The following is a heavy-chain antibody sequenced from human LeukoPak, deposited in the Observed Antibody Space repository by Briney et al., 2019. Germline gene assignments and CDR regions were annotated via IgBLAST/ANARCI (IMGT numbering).Heavy chain of an antibody. Sequence: GGSLRLSCAASGFTFSSYAMSWVRQAPGKGLEWVSVIYSGGTTYYADSVKGRFTLSRDISKNSVYLQMQSLRDEDTAVYYCARGDYGSGLDTYAFDIWGQGTMVTVSS. CDR3: ARGDYGSGLDTYAFDI. CDR1: GFTFSSYA. D-gene: IGHD4-17*01. CDR2: IYSGGTT. J-gene: IGHJ3*02. V-gene: IGHV3-23*03.